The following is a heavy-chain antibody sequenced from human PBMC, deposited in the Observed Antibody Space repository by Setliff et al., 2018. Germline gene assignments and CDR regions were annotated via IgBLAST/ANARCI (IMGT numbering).Heavy chain of an antibody. CDR2: ISVYNGKT. V-gene: IGHV1-18*01. CDR1: GYTFTSYG. J-gene: IGHJ4*02. CDR3: ARAIPPGYISTWYSS. D-gene: IGHD6-13*01. Sequence: ASVKVSCKASGYTFTSYGFSWVRQAPGQGLEWMGWISVYNGKTKYAQKFQGRVAITRDTSASTAYMELSSLRSEDTAVYYCARAIPPGYISTWYSSWGQGTLVTVSS.